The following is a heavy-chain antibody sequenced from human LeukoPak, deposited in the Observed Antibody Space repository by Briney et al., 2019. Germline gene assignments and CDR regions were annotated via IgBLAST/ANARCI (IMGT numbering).Heavy chain of an antibody. CDR1: GYTFSSYG. CDR3: ARGLVPGFLDY. D-gene: IGHD4-11*01. CDR2: ISGYNGYT. J-gene: IGHJ4*02. Sequence: ASVKVSRKASGYTFSSYGISWVRQAPGQGLEWMGWISGYNGYTNFAQMLQGRVTMTTDTSTSTAYMELRSLRSDDTAVYYCARGLVPGFLDYWGQGTPVTVSS. V-gene: IGHV1-18*01.